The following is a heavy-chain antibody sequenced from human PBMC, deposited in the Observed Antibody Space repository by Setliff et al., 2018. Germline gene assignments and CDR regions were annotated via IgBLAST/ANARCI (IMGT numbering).Heavy chain of an antibody. J-gene: IGHJ5*01. CDR3: ARGYYDSYARYYVVGDS. V-gene: IGHV1-18*01. CDR1: GYSFLSYG. D-gene: IGHD3-22*01. Sequence: GASVKVSCKASGYSFLSYGITWVRQAPGQGLEWMGWISAQDGNTIYAQNFQGRVTMTTDTSTSTAYMELRSLRSDDTAVYYCARGYYDSYARYYVVGDSWGQGTLVTVSS. CDR2: ISAQDGNT.